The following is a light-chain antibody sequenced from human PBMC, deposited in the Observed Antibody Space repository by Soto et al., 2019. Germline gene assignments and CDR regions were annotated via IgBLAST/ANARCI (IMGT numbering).Light chain of an antibody. J-gene: IGKJ1*01. V-gene: IGKV3-20*01. Sequence: EIVLTQSPGTLSFSPGERATLSCRASQSVSSTYLTWYQQKPGQAPRLLIYEASRRATGIPDRFSGSGSGTDFTLTITTLEPEDSAVYFCQQYASSPYTFGQGTKVDIK. CDR1: QSVSSTY. CDR2: EAS. CDR3: QQYASSPYT.